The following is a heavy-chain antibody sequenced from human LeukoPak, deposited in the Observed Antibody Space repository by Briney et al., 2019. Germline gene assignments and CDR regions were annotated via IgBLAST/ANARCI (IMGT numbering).Heavy chain of an antibody. CDR2: ISSSGGST. D-gene: IGHD6-6*01. V-gene: IGHV3-23*01. CDR3: ARAAQVTGRPNLGGHFDY. Sequence: GGSLRLSCAASEFTFSSFAMSWVRQPPGKGLEWVSTISSSGGSTFYAESVKGRFTISIDNNENTLYLQMNSLRVEDTAVYYCARAAQVTGRPNLGGHFDYWGQGTLVTVSS. J-gene: IGHJ4*02. CDR1: EFTFSSFA.